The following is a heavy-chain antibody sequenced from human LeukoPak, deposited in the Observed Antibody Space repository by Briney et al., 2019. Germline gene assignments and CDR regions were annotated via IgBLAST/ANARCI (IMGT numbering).Heavy chain of an antibody. CDR1: GFTFSNAW. CDR2: IKSKTDGGTT. J-gene: IGHJ6*03. Sequence: GGSLRLSCAASGFTFSNAWMSWVCQAPGKGLEWVGRIKSKTDGGTTDYAAPVKGRFTISRDDSKNTLYLQMNSLKTEDTAVYYCTTVGWELLERSYYYMDVWGKGTTVTVSS. CDR3: TTVGWELLERSYYYMDV. D-gene: IGHD1-26*01. V-gene: IGHV3-15*01.